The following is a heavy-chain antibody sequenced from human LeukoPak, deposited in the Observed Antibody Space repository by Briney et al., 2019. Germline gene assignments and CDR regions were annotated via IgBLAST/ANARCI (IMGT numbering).Heavy chain of an antibody. J-gene: IGHJ4*02. D-gene: IGHD5-18*01. Sequence: SETLSLTCTVSGGSISSYYWSWIRQPPGKGLEWIGYIYYSGSTNCNPSLKSRVTISVDTSKNQFSLKLSSVTAADTAVYYCARDTAMKRWGQGTLVTVSS. CDR1: GGSISSYY. V-gene: IGHV4-59*01. CDR3: ARDTAMKR. CDR2: IYYSGST.